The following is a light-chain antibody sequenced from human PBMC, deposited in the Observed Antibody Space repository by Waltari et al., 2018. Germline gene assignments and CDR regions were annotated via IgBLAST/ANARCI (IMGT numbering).Light chain of an antibody. V-gene: IGKV4-1*01. CDR2: WAS. CDR3: QQYYTTPAT. J-gene: IGKJ5*01. Sequence: ILMAQFPDPLAVSPGERAPHHRKVRPSVLYSSNNKNHLAWYQQKPGQPPKLFIYWASTRESGVPDRFSGSGSGTDFTLTITSLQAEDVAVYYCQQYYTTPATFGQGTRLEIK. CDR1: PSVLYSSNNKNH.